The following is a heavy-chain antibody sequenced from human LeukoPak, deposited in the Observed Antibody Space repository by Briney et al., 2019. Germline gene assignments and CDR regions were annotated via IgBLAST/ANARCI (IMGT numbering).Heavy chain of an antibody. Sequence: GGSLRLSCAASGFTFSSYGMSWVRQAPGKGLEWVSSISGSGGSTYYADSVKGRFTISRDNAKNSLYLQMNSLRAEDTAVYYCAGVLWFGEAFDYWGQGTLVTVSS. J-gene: IGHJ4*02. D-gene: IGHD3-10*01. V-gene: IGHV3-23*01. CDR2: ISGSGGST. CDR3: AGVLWFGEAFDY. CDR1: GFTFSSYG.